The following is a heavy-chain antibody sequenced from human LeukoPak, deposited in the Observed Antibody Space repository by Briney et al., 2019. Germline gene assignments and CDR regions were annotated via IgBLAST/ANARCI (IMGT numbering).Heavy chain of an antibody. CDR2: IYYSGST. D-gene: IGHD2-8*01. CDR3: ARVHCTNGVCYSYYYYYYMDV. CDR1: GGSISSSSYY. Sequence: SETLSLTCTVSGGSISSSSYYWGWIRQPPGKGLEWIGSIYYSGSTYYNPSLKSRVTISVDTSKNQFSLKLSSVTAADTAVYYCARVHCTNGVCYSYYYYYYMDVWGKGTTVTISS. J-gene: IGHJ6*03. V-gene: IGHV4-39*07.